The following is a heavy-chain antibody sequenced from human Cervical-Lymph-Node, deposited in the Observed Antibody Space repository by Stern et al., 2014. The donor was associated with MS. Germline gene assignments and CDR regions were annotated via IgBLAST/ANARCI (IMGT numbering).Heavy chain of an antibody. D-gene: IGHD4-17*01. CDR3: AKLADYGDYGSLFDY. V-gene: IGHV3-23*04. CDR1: GFTFSSYA. CDR2: IRGSGGST. J-gene: IGHJ4*02. Sequence: EVQLVESGGGLVQPGGSLRLSCAASGFTFSSYAMSWVRQAPGKGLEGVSAIRGSGGSTYYADSDKGRFTICRDNSKNTLYLQMNSLRAEDTAVYYCAKLADYGDYGSLFDYWGQGTLVTVSS.